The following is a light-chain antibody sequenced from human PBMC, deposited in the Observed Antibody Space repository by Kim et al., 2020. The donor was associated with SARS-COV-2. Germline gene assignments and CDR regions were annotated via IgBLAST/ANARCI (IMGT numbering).Light chain of an antibody. J-gene: IGKJ2*03. CDR2: GAS. Sequence: WSPGESATRSCRASQTVSSSYLAWYQQKPGQAPRLRIYGASSRATGIPDRFSGSGSGTDFTLTISRLEPEDFAVYYCQQYGSSPYSFGQGTKLEI. V-gene: IGKV3-20*01. CDR3: QQYGSSPYS. CDR1: QTVSSSY.